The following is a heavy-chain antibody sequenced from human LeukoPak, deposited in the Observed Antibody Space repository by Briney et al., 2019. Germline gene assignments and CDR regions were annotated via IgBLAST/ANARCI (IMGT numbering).Heavy chain of an antibody. J-gene: IGHJ4*02. Sequence: PSETLSLTCTVSGGSISSSSYYWGWIRQPPGKGLEWIGSIYYSGSTNYNPSLKSRVTISLDTSKNQFSLKLSSVTAADTAVYYCARGDSGSYYGAFDYWGQGTLVTVSS. CDR3: ARGDSGSYYGAFDY. CDR2: IYYSGST. D-gene: IGHD1-26*01. V-gene: IGHV4-39*07. CDR1: GGSISSSSYY.